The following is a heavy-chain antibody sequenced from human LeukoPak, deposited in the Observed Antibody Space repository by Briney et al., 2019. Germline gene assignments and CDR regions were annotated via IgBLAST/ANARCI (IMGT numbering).Heavy chain of an antibody. D-gene: IGHD4-23*01. CDR2: ISSSSSYI. CDR3: ARDKDYGGNSGGY. J-gene: IGHJ4*02. V-gene: IGHV3-21*01. CDR1: GFTFSSYS. Sequence: GGSLRLSCAASGFTFSSYSMNWVRQAPGKGLEWVSSISSSSSYIYYADSVKGRFTISRDNAKNSLYLQMNSLRAEDTAVYYCARDKDYGGNSGGYWGQGTLVTVSS.